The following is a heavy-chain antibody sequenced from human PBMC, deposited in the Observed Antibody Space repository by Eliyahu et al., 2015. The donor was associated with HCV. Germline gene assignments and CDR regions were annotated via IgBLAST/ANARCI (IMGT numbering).Heavy chain of an antibody. D-gene: IGHD1-26*01. J-gene: IGHJ3*02. CDR3: ARIKWDPVGATRYDAFDI. V-gene: IGHV2-70*15. Sequence: QVTLRESGPALVKPTQTLTLTCTFSGFSLTTSGMCVSWIRQPPGKALEWLARIDWDADKYYTTSLKTRLAISKDTSKNQVVLTMTDMDPVDTATYYCARIKWDPVGATRYDAFDIWGQGTMVTVSS. CDR2: IDWDADK. CDR1: GFSLTTSGMC.